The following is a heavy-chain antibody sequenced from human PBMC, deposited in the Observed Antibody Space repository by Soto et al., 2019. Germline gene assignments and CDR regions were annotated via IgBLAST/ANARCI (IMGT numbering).Heavy chain of an antibody. CDR3: ACIFSGGYSYGFNYYGMDV. CDR2: IFYSGST. D-gene: IGHD5-18*01. J-gene: IGHJ6*02. Sequence: PSETLSLTCTVSGGSISSRSYYWGWIRQPPGKGLEWIGSIFYSGSTYYNPSLKSRVTISVDTSKNQFSLKLSSVTAADTAVYYCACIFSGGYSYGFNYYGMDVWGQGTTVT. CDR1: GGSISSRSYY. V-gene: IGHV4-39*01.